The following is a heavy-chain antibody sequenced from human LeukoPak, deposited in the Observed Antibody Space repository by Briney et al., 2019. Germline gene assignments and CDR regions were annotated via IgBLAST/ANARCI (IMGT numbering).Heavy chain of an antibody. Sequence: GGSLRLSCAASGFTFSSYGMSWVRQAPGKGLEWVSAISGSGGSTYYADSVKGRFTISRDNSKNTLYLQMNSLRAEDTAVYYCAKDRRYYYDSSGYLHWGQGTLVTVSS. J-gene: IGHJ4*02. CDR2: ISGSGGST. D-gene: IGHD3-22*01. CDR1: GFTFSSYG. CDR3: AKDRRYYYDSSGYLH. V-gene: IGHV3-23*01.